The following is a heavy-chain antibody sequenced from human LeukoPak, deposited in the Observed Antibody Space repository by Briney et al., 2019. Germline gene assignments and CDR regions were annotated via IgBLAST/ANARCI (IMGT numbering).Heavy chain of an antibody. V-gene: IGHV1-46*01. CDR2: INPSGGST. Sequence: ASVKVSCKASGYTFTTYYIHWVRQAPGQGLEWMGIINPSGGSTSFVQKFQGRVTMTRDMSTSTVYMELSSLRSEDTAVYYCARVVSGTSNAFDIWGQGTMVTVSS. CDR1: GYTFTTYY. CDR3: ARVVSGTSNAFDI. J-gene: IGHJ3*02.